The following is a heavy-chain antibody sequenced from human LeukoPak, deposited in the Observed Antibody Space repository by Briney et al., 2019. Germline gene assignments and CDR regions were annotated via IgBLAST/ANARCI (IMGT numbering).Heavy chain of an antibody. CDR1: GGSISGRY. V-gene: IGHV4-59*08. J-gene: IGHJ4*02. D-gene: IGHD6-19*01. CDR3: VVTQKWLAFDY. CDR2: WRYDGSP. Sequence: PSETLSLTCAVSGGSISGRYWGWIRQPPGKGLEWIANWRYDGSPNYTPSLESRATISLDTSKNQFSLRLTSVTAADTAVYYCVVTQKWLAFDYWGQGILVTVSS.